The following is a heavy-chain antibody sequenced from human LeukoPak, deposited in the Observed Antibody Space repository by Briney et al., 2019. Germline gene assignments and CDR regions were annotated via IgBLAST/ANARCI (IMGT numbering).Heavy chain of an antibody. J-gene: IGHJ4*02. V-gene: IGHV3-33*01. D-gene: IGHD7-27*01. CDR2: IWYDGSNK. Sequence: GGSLRLSCAASGFTFSSYGMHWVRQAPGKGLEWVAVIWYDGSNKYYADSVKGRFTISRDNSKNTLYLQMNSLRAEDTAVYYCARVTNWAYYFDYWGQGTLVTVPS. CDR1: GFTFSSYG. CDR3: ARVTNWAYYFDY.